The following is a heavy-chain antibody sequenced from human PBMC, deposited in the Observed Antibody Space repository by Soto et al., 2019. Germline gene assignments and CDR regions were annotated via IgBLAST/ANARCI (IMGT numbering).Heavy chain of an antibody. J-gene: IGHJ4*02. CDR2: INSDGSGT. CDR3: AKGGGKTIDY. V-gene: IGHV3-74*01. Sequence: EVQLVESGGGLVQPGGSLRLSCAASGFTFSSYWMHWVRQAPGKGLVWVSRINSDGSGTSYADSVKGRFTISRDNAKDTLYLQMNSLRAEDTAVYYCAKGGGKTIDYWGQGTLVTVSS. CDR1: GFTFSSYW. D-gene: IGHD2-15*01.